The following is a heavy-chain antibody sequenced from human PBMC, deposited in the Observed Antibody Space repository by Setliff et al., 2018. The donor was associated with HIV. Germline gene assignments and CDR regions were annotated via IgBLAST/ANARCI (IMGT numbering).Heavy chain of an antibody. V-gene: IGHV1-46*01. CDR2: ITPTDDIT. CDR1: GFTLISYH. J-gene: IGHJ5*02. CDR3: ARGKNIVVVPAAPNWFDP. D-gene: IGHD2-2*01. Sequence: ASVKVSCKASGFTLISYHMHWVRQAPGRGLEWMTMITPTDDITTYAQNFQGRVTITADESTNTAFMELSSLRSDDTAVYYCARGKNIVVVPAAPNWFDPWGQGTLVTVSS.